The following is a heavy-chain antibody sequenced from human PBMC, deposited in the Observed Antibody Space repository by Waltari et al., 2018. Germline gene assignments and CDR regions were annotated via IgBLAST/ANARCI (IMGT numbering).Heavy chain of an antibody. J-gene: IGHJ4*02. CDR1: GYTFLNYG. D-gene: IGHD3-10*01. Sequence: QAQLVQSGAEVKKPGASVKVSCTTSGYTFLNYGISWVRQAPGRGLEWMGWINGYKGNTKYAQKSQGRVTVTTDTSTSTAYMELRSLTSDDAALYYCVRDRMYSTSWFAFESWGQGTLVTVTS. CDR3: VRDRMYSTSWFAFES. CDR2: INGYKGNT. V-gene: IGHV1-18*01.